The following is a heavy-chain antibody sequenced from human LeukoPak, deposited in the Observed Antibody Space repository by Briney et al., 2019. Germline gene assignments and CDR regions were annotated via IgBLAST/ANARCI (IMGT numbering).Heavy chain of an antibody. D-gene: IGHD3-3*01. CDR3: ARGDGYDFPY. V-gene: IGHV1-2*02. Sequence: ASVKVSCKASGYTFTGHYIHWVRQAPGQGLEWMGWVNPNIGITNYAQKFQGRVTMTRDTSINTAYMEVSRLTSDDTAVYYCARGDGYDFPYWGQGTLVTVSS. J-gene: IGHJ4*02. CDR2: VNPNIGIT. CDR1: GYTFTGHY.